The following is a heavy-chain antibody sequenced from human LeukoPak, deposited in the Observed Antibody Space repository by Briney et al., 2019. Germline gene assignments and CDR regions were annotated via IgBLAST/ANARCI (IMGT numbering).Heavy chain of an antibody. V-gene: IGHV4-59*08. D-gene: IGHD2/OR15-2a*01. J-gene: IGHJ4*02. CDR2: MYYGGTS. CDR3: ARHTTGRAGGDFDY. CDR1: GGSVTGYH. Sequence: SETLSLTCSVSGGSVTGYHWSWLRQPPEKGLEWLAYMYYGGTSNYNPSLNSRLTMSIDTSQNQLSLRLTSVTAADTAVYYCARHTTGRAGGDFDYWGQRALVTVSS.